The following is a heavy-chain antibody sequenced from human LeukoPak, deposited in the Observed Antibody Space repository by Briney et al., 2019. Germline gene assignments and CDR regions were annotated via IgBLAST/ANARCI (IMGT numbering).Heavy chain of an antibody. J-gene: IGHJ5*02. CDR3: ARGTYCSSTSCYTAYNWFDP. CDR1: GYTFTSYY. CDR2: IDPSGGST. V-gene: IGHV1-46*01. Sequence: ASVKVSCKASGYTFTSYYMHWVRQAPGQGLEWMGIIDPSGGSTSYAQKFQGRVTMTRDTSTSTVYMELSSLRSEDTAVYYCARGTYCSSTSCYTAYNWFDPWGQGTLVTVSS. D-gene: IGHD2-2*02.